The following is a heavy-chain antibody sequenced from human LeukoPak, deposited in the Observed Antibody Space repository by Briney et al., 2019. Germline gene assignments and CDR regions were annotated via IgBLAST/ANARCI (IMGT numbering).Heavy chain of an antibody. Sequence: GGSLRLSCAASGFTFSSYGMSWVRQAPGKGLEWVSAISGSGGSTYYADSVKGRFTISRDNSKNTLYLQMNSLRAEDTAVYYCAKALYYYGSGSYAPFDYWGQGTLVTVSS. D-gene: IGHD3-10*01. CDR2: ISGSGGST. V-gene: IGHV3-23*01. J-gene: IGHJ4*02. CDR1: GFTFSSYG. CDR3: AKALYYYGSGSYAPFDY.